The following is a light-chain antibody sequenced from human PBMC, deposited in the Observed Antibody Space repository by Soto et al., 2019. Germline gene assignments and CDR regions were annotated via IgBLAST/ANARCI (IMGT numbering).Light chain of an antibody. V-gene: IGLV2-14*01. J-gene: IGLJ3*02. CDR2: EVT. CDR1: SSDVGSSDY. Sequence: QSALTQPASVSGSPGQSITISCTGTSSDVGSSDYVSWYQQHPGKAPKLMIYEVTYRPSGVSYRFSGSKSGYMASLTISGLQTEDEADYYCTSYTRGSTLVFGGGTKLTVL. CDR3: TSYTRGSTLV.